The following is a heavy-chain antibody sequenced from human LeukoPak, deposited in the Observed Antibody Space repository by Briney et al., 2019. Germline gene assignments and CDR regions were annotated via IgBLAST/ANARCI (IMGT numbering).Heavy chain of an antibody. CDR3: ARQWRGYSSGWYSGAFDV. D-gene: IGHD6-19*01. J-gene: IGHJ3*01. V-gene: IGHV5-51*01. CDR1: GYTFTNYY. Sequence: GESLKTSCKGSGYTFTNYYIGWVRQMPGKGLEWMGFIYPGDSDTRYSPSFQGQVTISADKSLSTAYLQWSSLKASDTAMNYCARQWRGYSSGWYSGAFDVWGQGTTVTVSS. CDR2: IYPGDSDT.